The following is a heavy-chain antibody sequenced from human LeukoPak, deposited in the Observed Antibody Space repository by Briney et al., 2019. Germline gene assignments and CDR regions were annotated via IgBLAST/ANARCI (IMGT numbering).Heavy chain of an antibody. V-gene: IGHV4-4*02. CDR3: ARYDTYSYGYGGFDY. CDR1: GVSISSSNW. Sequence: SETLSLTCTVSGVSISSSNWGSWIRQPPGKGREWIGEIYHSGSTNCNPSLKSRVTISVDKSKNQFSLKLSSVTAADTAVYYCARYDTYSYGYGGFDYWGQGTLVTVSS. D-gene: IGHD5-18*01. J-gene: IGHJ4*02. CDR2: IYHSGST.